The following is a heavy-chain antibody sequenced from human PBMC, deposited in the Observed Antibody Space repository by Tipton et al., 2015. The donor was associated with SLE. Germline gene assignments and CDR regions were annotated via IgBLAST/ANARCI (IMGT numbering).Heavy chain of an antibody. CDR3: ARAVKQQLVRTSKWVYYMDV. CDR2: IYDSENT. D-gene: IGHD6-13*01. CDR1: GGSIRSYY. V-gene: IGHV4-59*12. J-gene: IGHJ6*03. Sequence: TLSLTCTVSGGSIRSYYWSWIRQAPGKGLEWIGYIYDSENTNYNPSLKSRVTISVDTSKNQFSLKLSSVTAADTAVYYCARAVKQQLVRTSKWVYYMDVWGKGTTVTVSS.